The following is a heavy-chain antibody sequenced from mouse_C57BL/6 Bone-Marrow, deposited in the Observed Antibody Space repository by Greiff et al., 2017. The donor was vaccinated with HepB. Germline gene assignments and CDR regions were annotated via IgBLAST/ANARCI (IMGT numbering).Heavy chain of an antibody. V-gene: IGHV5-4*01. CDR3: ARQAGRYYAMDY. J-gene: IGHJ4*01. Sequence: EVQLVESGGGLVKPGGSLKLSCAASGFTFSSYAMSWVRQTPEKRLEWVATISDGGSYTYYPDNVKGRFTISRDNAKNNLYLQMSHLKSEDTAMYYCARQAGRYYAMDYWGQGTSVTVSS. CDR2: ISDGGSYT. D-gene: IGHD1-1*01. CDR1: GFTFSSYA.